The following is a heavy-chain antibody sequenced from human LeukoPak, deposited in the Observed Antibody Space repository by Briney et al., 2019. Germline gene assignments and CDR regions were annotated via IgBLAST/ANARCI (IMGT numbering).Heavy chain of an antibody. CDR1: GGTFSSYA. CDR2: IIPILGIA. Sequence: SVKVSCKASGGTFSSYAISWVRQAPGQGLEWMGRIIPILGIANYAQKFQGRVTITADKSTSTAYMELSSLRSEDTAVYYCAREQWLAPGADYWGQGTLVTVSS. CDR3: AREQWLAPGADY. J-gene: IGHJ4*02. D-gene: IGHD6-19*01. V-gene: IGHV1-69*04.